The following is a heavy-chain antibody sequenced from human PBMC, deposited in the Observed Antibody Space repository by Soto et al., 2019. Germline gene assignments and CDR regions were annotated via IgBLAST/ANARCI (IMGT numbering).Heavy chain of an antibody. Sequence: EVQLLESGGGLVQPGGSLRLSCAASGFTFSSYAMSWVRQAPGKGLEWVSAISGSGGSTYYSDSLKARFTISRDNSKHPLYLQMNSLRADDTAVYYCATSTSGRRGAAMVNPYFACWGHRTLGTLSS. D-gene: IGHD5-18*01. CDR1: GFTFSSYA. J-gene: IGHJ4*01. CDR3: ATSTSGRRGAAMVNPYFAC. CDR2: ISGSGGST. V-gene: IGHV3-23*01.